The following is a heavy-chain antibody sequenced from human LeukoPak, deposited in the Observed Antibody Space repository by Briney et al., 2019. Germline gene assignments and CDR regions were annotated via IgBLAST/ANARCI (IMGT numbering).Heavy chain of an antibody. CDR1: GFTFSSYA. J-gene: IGHJ4*02. D-gene: IGHD6-13*01. CDR2: ISGSGGST. CDR3: ARVGSSSWYSYDY. Sequence: PGGSLRLSCAASGFTFSSYAMSWVRQAPGKGLEWASAISGSGGSTYYADSVKGRFTISRDNAKNSLYLQMNSLRAEDTAVYYCARVGSSSWYSYDYWGQGTLVTVSS. V-gene: IGHV3-23*01.